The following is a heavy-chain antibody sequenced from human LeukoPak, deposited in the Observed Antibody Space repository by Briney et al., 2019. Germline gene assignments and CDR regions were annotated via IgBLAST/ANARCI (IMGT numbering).Heavy chain of an antibody. J-gene: IGHJ4*02. CDR3: ARFKSDTREANDY. CDR2: ISPTGSDT. CDR1: GYRFSDYW. V-gene: IGHV5-51*01. Sequence: GESLKISCKGSGYRFSDYWIGWVRQMPGKALEWVGIISPTGSDTRYRPAFQGQVTISVDKSIGTAYLQWSSLKASDTAMYYCARFKSDTREANDYWGQGTLVTVSS. D-gene: IGHD5-24*01.